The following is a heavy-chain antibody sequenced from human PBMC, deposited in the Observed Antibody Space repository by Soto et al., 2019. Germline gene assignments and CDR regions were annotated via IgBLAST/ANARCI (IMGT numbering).Heavy chain of an antibody. CDR1: GFTFSSYN. V-gene: IGHV3-21*01. J-gene: IGHJ4*02. CDR3: ARDDYLRFPFDY. CDR2: IGVSQSHI. D-gene: IGHD5-12*01. Sequence: GGSLRLSCAASGFTFSSYNMNWVRQAPGKGLEWVAAIGVSQSHIYYADSVKGRFTISRDNSKNTLYLQMNSLRAEDTAVYYCARDDYLRFPFDYWGQGT.